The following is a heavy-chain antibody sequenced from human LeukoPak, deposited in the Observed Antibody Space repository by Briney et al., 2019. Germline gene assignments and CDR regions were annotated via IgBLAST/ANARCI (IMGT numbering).Heavy chain of an antibody. CDR2: IYYSGST. V-gene: IGHV4-59*12. CDR1: GGSISSYY. CDR3: ARVVAGLLWFGESAVAAFDI. Sequence: SETLSLTCTVSGGSISSYYWSWIRQPPGKGLEWIGYIYYSGSTYYNPSLKSRVTISVDTSKNQSSLKLSSVTAADTAVYYCARVVAGLLWFGESAVAAFDIWGQGTMVTVSS. J-gene: IGHJ3*02. D-gene: IGHD3-10*01.